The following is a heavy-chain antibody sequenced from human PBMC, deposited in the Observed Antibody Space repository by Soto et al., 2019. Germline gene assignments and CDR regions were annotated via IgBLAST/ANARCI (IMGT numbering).Heavy chain of an antibody. J-gene: IGHJ5*02. V-gene: IGHV1-18*01. CDR2: ISAYNGNT. D-gene: IGHD2-15*01. CDR3: ARDPRGYCSGGSCPLFLGSFDP. Sequence: QVRLVQSGAEMKKPGASVKVSCKASGYTFTSYGISWVRQAPGQGLEWMGWISAYNGNTNYAQKLQGRVTMTTDTSTSTAYMELRSLRSDDTAVYYCARDPRGYCSGGSCPLFLGSFDPWRQGTLVTVSS. CDR1: GYTFTSYG.